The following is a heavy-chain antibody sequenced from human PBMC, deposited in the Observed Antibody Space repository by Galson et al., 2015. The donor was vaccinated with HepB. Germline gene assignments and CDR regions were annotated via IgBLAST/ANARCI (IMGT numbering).Heavy chain of an antibody. CDR2: VNPNSGAT. Sequence: SVKVSCKASGYTFTNYDIDWVRQATGQGLEWMGWVNPNSGATGYAQKFQGRVTMTRDTSISTAYLELNSLTSEDTALYYCARGNRLYASSWSPLAFDIWGQGTMVTVSS. J-gene: IGHJ3*02. V-gene: IGHV1-8*01. CDR1: GYTFTNYD. CDR3: ARGNRLYASSWSPLAFDI. D-gene: IGHD6-13*01.